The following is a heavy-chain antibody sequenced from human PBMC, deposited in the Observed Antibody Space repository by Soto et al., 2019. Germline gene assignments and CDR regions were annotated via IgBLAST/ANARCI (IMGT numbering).Heavy chain of an antibody. Sequence: QVQLQESGPGLVKPSQTLSFTCTVSGGSISTGGYYWSWIRQHPGRGLEWIGYIYNIATTYYNPSIISRVTISVDTSKTPFSLLLCTVTIADTAVSYCARDPALWGQGALVTVSS. CDR3: ARDPAL. CDR2: IYNIATT. J-gene: IGHJ4*02. CDR1: GGSISTGGYY. V-gene: IGHV4-31*03.